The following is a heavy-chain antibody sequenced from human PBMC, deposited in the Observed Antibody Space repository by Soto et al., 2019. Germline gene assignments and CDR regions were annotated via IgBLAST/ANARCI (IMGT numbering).Heavy chain of an antibody. Sequence: GGSLRLSCAASGFTFSSYAMHWVRQAPGKGLEWVAVISYDGSNKYYADSVKGRFTISRDNSKNTLYLQMNSLRAEDTAVYYCARDRAGSWYIYYYYGMDVWGQGTTVTVSS. CDR1: GFTFSSYA. CDR2: ISYDGSNK. V-gene: IGHV3-30-3*01. D-gene: IGHD6-13*01. CDR3: ARDRAGSWYIYYYYGMDV. J-gene: IGHJ6*02.